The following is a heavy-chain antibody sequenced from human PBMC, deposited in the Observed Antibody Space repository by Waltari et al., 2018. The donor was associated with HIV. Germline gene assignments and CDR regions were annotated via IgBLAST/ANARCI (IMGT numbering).Heavy chain of an antibody. CDR1: GGSVSSSSYF. CDR3: ARHALRVGAAYWNFDL. D-gene: IGHD1-26*01. Sequence: QLQLQESGPGLVKPSETLSLTCTVSGGSVSSSSYFWGWIRQPPGKGLGWVGRIYYTGRAHYNPSLKGRVTISVDTSKNQFSLKVTSVTAADTAVYYCARHALRVGAAYWNFDLWGRGTLVTVSS. J-gene: IGHJ2*01. CDR2: IYYTGRA. V-gene: IGHV4-39*01.